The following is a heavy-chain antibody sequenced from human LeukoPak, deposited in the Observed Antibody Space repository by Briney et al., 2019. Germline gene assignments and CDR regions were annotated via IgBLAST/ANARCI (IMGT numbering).Heavy chain of an antibody. D-gene: IGHD3-16*02. CDR1: GFTFSSYG. Sequence: GRPLRLSCAASGFTFSSYGMHWVRQAPGKGLEWVAVISYDGSNKYYADSVKGRFTISRDNSKNTLYLQMNSLRAEDTAVYYCAKDGAYVWGSYRYTGPHYFDYWGQGTLVTVSS. V-gene: IGHV3-30*18. J-gene: IGHJ4*02. CDR3: AKDGAYVWGSYRYTGPHYFDY. CDR2: ISYDGSNK.